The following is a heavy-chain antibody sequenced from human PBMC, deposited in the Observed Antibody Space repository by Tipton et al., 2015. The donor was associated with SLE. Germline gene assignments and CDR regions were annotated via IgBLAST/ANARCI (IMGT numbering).Heavy chain of an antibody. CDR2: INHSGST. CDR1: GGSFSGYY. Sequence: LRLSCAVYGGSFSGYYWSWIRQPPGKGLEWIGEINHSGSTNYNPSLKSRVTISVDTSKNQFSLKLSSVTAADTAVYYCARGSDSWGQGTLVTVSS. CDR3: ARGSDS. V-gene: IGHV4-34*09. J-gene: IGHJ4*02. D-gene: IGHD3-22*01.